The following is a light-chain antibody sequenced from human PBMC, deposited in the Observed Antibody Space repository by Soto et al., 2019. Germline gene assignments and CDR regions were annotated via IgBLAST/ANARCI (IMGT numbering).Light chain of an antibody. Sequence: EKVMTQSPATLSVSPGERATLSCRASQNVKTRLAWYQQKPGQTPRLLIYDAFTRATGIPARFSVSASGTDCTLTISSLQSEDFAVYYCQQYDEWPLTFGGGTKVEIK. CDR3: QQYDEWPLT. CDR2: DAF. CDR1: QNVKTR. V-gene: IGKV3-15*01. J-gene: IGKJ4*01.